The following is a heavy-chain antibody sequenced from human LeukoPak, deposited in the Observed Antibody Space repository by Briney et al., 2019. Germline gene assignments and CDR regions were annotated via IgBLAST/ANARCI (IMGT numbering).Heavy chain of an antibody. CDR3: ARGYDILTGYYPKNYYYGMDV. J-gene: IGHJ6*02. CDR1: GYTFTSYA. V-gene: IGHV1-3*01. Sequence: ASVKVSCKASGYTFTSYAMHWVRQAPGQRLEWMGWINAGNGNTKYSQKFQGRVTITRDTSASTAYMELSSLRSEDTAVYYCARGYDILTGYYPKNYYYGMDVWGQGTTVTVSS. CDR2: INAGNGNT. D-gene: IGHD3-9*01.